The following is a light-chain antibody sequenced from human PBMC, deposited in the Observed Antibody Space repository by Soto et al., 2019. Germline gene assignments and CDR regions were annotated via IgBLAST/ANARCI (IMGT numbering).Light chain of an antibody. J-gene: IGKJ1*01. CDR2: GAS. CDR1: QSVPSNS. CDR3: EYYGYSLWT. Sequence: EIVLTQSPGTLSLSPGERATLSCRASQSVPSNSLAWYQQKPGQAPWLLISGASSRATGIPERFSGSGSGTDFTLTISRLEPDDFAVYYCEYYGYSLWTFGQGTKVDIK. V-gene: IGKV3-20*01.